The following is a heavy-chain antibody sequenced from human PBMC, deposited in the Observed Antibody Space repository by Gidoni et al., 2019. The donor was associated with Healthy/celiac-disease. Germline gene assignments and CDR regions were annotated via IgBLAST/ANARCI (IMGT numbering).Heavy chain of an antibody. CDR3: ARVRGSGSSRGVDYYYGMDV. J-gene: IGHJ6*02. CDR1: GFPFSDYY. CDR2: ISSSSSYT. D-gene: IGHD3-10*01. V-gene: IGHV3-11*05. Sequence: QVQLVESGGGLVKPGGSLRLSCAASGFPFSDYYMSWIRQAPGKGLGWVSYISSSSSYTNYADSVKGRFTISRDNAKNSLYLQMNSLRAEDTAVYYCARVRGSGSSRGVDYYYGMDVWGQGTTVTVSS.